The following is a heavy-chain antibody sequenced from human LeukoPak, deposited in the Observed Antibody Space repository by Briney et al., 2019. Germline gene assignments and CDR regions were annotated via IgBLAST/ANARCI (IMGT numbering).Heavy chain of an antibody. V-gene: IGHV3-74*03. CDR2: TNTDGSST. D-gene: IGHD4-23*01. Sequence: GGSLRLSCAASGFTFSSYWMHWVRQAPGKGLVWVSGTNTDGSSTMYADSVKGRFTIARDNAKNTLYLQMNSLRAEDTAVYYCYGRNAEHWGQGTLVTVSS. CDR3: YGRNAEH. J-gene: IGHJ1*01. CDR1: GFTFSSYW.